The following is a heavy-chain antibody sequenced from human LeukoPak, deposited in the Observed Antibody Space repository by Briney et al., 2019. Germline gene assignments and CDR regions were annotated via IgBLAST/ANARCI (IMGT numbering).Heavy chain of an antibody. D-gene: IGHD5-24*01. J-gene: IGHJ4*02. Sequence: ASVKVSCKASGYTFTGHYIHWVRQAPGQGLEWMGWINPNGGGTRYIQMFQGRVTLTRDTSISTAYMELSSLRSDDTAVYYCARDRYGDGFAHLDYWGQGALVTVSS. V-gene: IGHV1-2*02. CDR1: GYTFTGHY. CDR2: INPNGGGT. CDR3: ARDRYGDGFAHLDY.